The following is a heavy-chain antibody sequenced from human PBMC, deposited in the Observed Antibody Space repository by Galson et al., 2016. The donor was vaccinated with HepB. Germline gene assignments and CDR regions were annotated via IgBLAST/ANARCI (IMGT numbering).Heavy chain of an antibody. V-gene: IGHV3-23*01. CDR2: ISYSGNST. Sequence: SLRLSCAASGFTSNTYAMSWVRQAPGKGLEWVSAISYSGNSTYYADSVKGRFTISRDNSKNTLYLQLNSLRYEDTAVYYCANMPASGSGSYWYYHGLDVWSQGTTLIVSS. J-gene: IGHJ6*02. CDR3: ANMPASGSGSYWYYHGLDV. CDR1: GFTSNTYA. D-gene: IGHD3-10*01.